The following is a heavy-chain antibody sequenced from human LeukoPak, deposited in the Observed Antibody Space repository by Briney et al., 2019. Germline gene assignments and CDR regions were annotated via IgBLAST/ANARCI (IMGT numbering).Heavy chain of an antibody. D-gene: IGHD2-15*01. V-gene: IGHV4-59*01. CDR3: ARMGVVAAKYYFDY. CDR1: GGSISSYY. Sequence: SETLSLTCTVSGGSISSYYWSWIRQPPGKGLEWIGYIYYSGSTNYNPSLKSRVTISVDTSENQFSLKLSSVTAADTAVYYCARMGVVAAKYYFDYWGQGTLVTVSS. CDR2: IYYSGST. J-gene: IGHJ4*02.